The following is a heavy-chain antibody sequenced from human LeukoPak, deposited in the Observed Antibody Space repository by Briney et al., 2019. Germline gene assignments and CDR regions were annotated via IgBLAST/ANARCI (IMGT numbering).Heavy chain of an antibody. CDR1: GYTLTELS. J-gene: IGHJ4*02. CDR2: FDPEDGET. Sequence: ASVKVSCKVSGYTLTELSMHWVRQAPGKGLEWMGGFDPEDGETIYAQKFQGRVTMTEDTSTDTAYMELSSLRSEDTAVYYCATWPPRFDSSGWYGDRASFDYWGQGTLVTVSS. D-gene: IGHD6-19*01. CDR3: ATWPPRFDSSGWYGDRASFDY. V-gene: IGHV1-24*01.